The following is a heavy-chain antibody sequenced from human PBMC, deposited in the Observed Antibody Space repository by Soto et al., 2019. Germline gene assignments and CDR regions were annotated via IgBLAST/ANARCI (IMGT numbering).Heavy chain of an antibody. J-gene: IGHJ4*02. Sequence: VASVKVSCKASGYTFTSYGISWVRQAPGQGLEWMGGIIPIFGTANYAQKFQGRVTITADESTSTAYMELSSLRSEDTAVYYCARAGAATLSDYWGQGTLVTVSS. CDR3: ARAGAATLSDY. CDR2: IIPIFGTA. V-gene: IGHV1-69*13. CDR1: GYTFTSYG. D-gene: IGHD2-15*01.